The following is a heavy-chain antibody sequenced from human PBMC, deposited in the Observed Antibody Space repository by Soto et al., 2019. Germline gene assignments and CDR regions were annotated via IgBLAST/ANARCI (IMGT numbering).Heavy chain of an antibody. Sequence: GGSLRLPCAASGFTFSSYGMHWVRQAPGKGLEWVAVIWYDGSNKYYADSVKGRFTISRDNSKNTLYLQMNSLRAEDRAVYYCARALGLTMVRGVIKPYYYYGMDVWGQGTTVTVSS. J-gene: IGHJ6*02. CDR1: GFTFSSYG. D-gene: IGHD3-10*01. V-gene: IGHV3-33*01. CDR3: ARALGLTMVRGVIKPYYYYGMDV. CDR2: IWYDGSNK.